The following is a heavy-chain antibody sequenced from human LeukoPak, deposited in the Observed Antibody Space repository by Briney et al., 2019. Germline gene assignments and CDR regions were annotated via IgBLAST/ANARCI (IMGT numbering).Heavy chain of an antibody. CDR3: ARPDNVGWFHGFDM. CDR1: GFTFSSYA. CDR2: LSRDGNSK. V-gene: IGHV3-30-3*01. D-gene: IGHD6-19*01. J-gene: IGHJ3*02. Sequence: GVSLRLSCEASGFTFSSYAFHWVRQAPGKGLEGVAFLSRDGNSKYYADSVKGRFTISRDISKNTLYLQMNSLRVEDTALYSCARPDNVGWFHGFDMWGQGTLVTASS.